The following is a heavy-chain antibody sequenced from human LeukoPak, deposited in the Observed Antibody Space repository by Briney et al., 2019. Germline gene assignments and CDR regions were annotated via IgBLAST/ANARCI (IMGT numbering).Heavy chain of an antibody. CDR2: INSDGRST. J-gene: IGHJ4*02. D-gene: IGHD5-18*01. CDR3: ARGLGGYSYGP. Sequence: GGSLRLSCSATGXTFSSHWRYWVRQAPGKGLVWVSRINSDGRSTNYADSVKGRFTISRDNAKNTLYLQMNSLRAEDTAVYYCARGLGGYSYGPWGQGTLVTVSS. CDR1: GXTFSSHW. V-gene: IGHV3-74*01.